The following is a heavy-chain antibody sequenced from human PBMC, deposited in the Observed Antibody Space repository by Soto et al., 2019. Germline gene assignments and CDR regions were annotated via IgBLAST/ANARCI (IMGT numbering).Heavy chain of an antibody. V-gene: IGHV1-18*01. CDR1: GYTFSSYG. CDR3: ARRFGYSSSYNSYYLDV. D-gene: IGHD6-13*01. CDR2: ISVYNGNT. Sequence: QVQLVQSGGEVKKPGASVKVSCKASGYTFSSYGISWVRQAPGQGLEWMGWISVYNGNTNYAEKFQGRVTMTTDTSTSTAYMELGSLTSDDTAVYYCARRFGYSSSYNSYYLDVWGKGTKVTVSS. J-gene: IGHJ6*03.